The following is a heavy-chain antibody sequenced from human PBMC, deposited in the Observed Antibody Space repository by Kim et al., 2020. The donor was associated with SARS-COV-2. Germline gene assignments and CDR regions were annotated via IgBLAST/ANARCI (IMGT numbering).Heavy chain of an antibody. CDR1: GGSINNYY. Sequence: SETLSLTCTVSGGSINNYYWGWIRQPPGKGLEWIGYIYYSGSTIYNPSLKSRVTISVDTSKNQFSLKLTSVTAADTAVYYCARRRVAAAGTLDWFDPWGQGTLVTVSS. CDR2: IYYSGST. J-gene: IGHJ5*02. D-gene: IGHD6-13*01. V-gene: IGHV4-59*01. CDR3: ARRRVAAAGTLDWFDP.